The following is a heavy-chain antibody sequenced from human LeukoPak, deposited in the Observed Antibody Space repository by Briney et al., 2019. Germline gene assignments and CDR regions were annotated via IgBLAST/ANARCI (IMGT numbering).Heavy chain of an antibody. CDR1: GFTFSSYW. D-gene: IGHD3-22*01. V-gene: IGHV3-74*01. CDR2: INNDGSST. Sequence: TGGSLRLSCAASGFTFSSYWMHWVRQAPGKGLVWVSHINNDGSSTTYAGSVKGRFTISRDNAKNTLYLQMNSLRDEDTAVYYCARVAYYYDSSDYYSHAFDIWGQGTMVTVSS. CDR3: ARVAYYYDSSDYYSHAFDI. J-gene: IGHJ3*02.